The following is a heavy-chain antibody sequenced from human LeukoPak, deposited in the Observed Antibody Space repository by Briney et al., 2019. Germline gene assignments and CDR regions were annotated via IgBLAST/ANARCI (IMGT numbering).Heavy chain of an antibody. CDR2: ISSDGTST. Sequence: GGSLRLSCAASGFTFSSYWRHCVRQAPGKGLVWVSRISSDGTSTNYGDSVKGRFTISRDNAKNTLYLQMNSLRAEDMALYYCAKDLKVGATTGFAFDIWGQGTMVTVSS. J-gene: IGHJ3*02. D-gene: IGHD1-26*01. V-gene: IGHV3-74*01. CDR1: GFTFSSYW. CDR3: AKDLKVGATTGFAFDI.